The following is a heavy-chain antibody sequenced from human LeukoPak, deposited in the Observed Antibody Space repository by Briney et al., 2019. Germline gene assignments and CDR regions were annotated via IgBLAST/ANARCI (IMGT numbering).Heavy chain of an antibody. Sequence: PSETLSLTCTVSGGSISSGDYYWSWIRQPPGKGLEWIGYIYYSGSTYYNPSLKSRVTISVDTSKNQFSLKLSSVTAADTAVYYCARTEDYYGSGSHFDYWGQGTLVTVSP. CDR1: GGSISSGDYY. CDR3: ARTEDYYGSGSHFDY. CDR2: IYYSGST. J-gene: IGHJ4*02. D-gene: IGHD3-10*01. V-gene: IGHV4-30-4*08.